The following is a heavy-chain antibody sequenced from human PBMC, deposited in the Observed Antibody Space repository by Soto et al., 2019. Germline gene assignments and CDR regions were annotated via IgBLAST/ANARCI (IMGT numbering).Heavy chain of an antibody. J-gene: IGHJ3*02. V-gene: IGHV4-31*03. CDR3: ARGSRDGYNSDDAFDI. D-gene: IGHD5-12*01. Sequence: QVQLQESGPGLVKPSQTLSLTCTVSGGSISSGGYYWSWIRQHPGKGLEWIGYIYYSGSTYYNPSLKSRVTISVDTSKNQFSLKLSSVTAADTAVYYCARGSRDGYNSDDAFDIWGQGTMVTVSS. CDR1: GGSISSGGYY. CDR2: IYYSGST.